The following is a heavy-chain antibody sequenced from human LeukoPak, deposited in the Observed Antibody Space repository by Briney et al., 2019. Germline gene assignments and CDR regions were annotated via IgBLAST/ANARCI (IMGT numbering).Heavy chain of an antibody. CDR3: TLSYYGSGSSFDY. D-gene: IGHD3-10*01. V-gene: IGHV7-4-1*02. J-gene: IGHJ4*02. CDR1: GYTFTTYA. CDR2: INTNTGNP. Sequence: ASVKVSCKASGYTFTTYAMNWVRQAPGQGLEWMGWINTNTGNPTYAQGFTGRFVFSLDTSVSSAYLQISSLKAEDSAVYYCTLSYYGSGSSFDYRGQGTLVTVSS.